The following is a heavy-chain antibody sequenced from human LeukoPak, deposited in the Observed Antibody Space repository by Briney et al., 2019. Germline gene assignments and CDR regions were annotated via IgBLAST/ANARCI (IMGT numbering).Heavy chain of an antibody. CDR3: AAPTSSYYSLDY. D-gene: IGHD2-15*01. V-gene: IGHV3-23*01. CDR1: GFTISSYG. CDR2: ISGRAGAGNT. Sequence: GGSLRLSCAASGFTISSYGMNWVRQAPGKGLEWVSGISGRAGAGNTYYADSVKGRFTISRDNSKNTLYLQMNNLRAEDTAVYFCAAPTSSYYSLDYWGQGTLVTVSS. J-gene: IGHJ4*02.